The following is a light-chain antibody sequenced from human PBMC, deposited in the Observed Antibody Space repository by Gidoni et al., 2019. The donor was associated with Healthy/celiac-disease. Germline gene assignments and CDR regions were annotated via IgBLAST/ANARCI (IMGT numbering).Light chain of an antibody. CDR2: GAS. CDR1: QSVSSSY. V-gene: IGKV3-20*01. CDR3: QQYGSFWT. J-gene: IGKJ1*01. Sequence: EIVLTQSPGTLSLSPGERATLSCRASQSVSSSYLAWYQQKPGQAPRLLIYGASSSATVIPDRFSGSGSGTDFTLTISRLEPEDFAVYYCQQYGSFWTFGQGTKVEIK.